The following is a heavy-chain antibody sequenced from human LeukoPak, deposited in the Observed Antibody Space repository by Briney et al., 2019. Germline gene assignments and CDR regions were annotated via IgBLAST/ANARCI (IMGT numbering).Heavy chain of an antibody. CDR2: INPNSGGT. CDR3: AIGRGYSYGYPDNWFDP. Sequence: ASVKVSCKASGYTFTGYYMHWVRQAPGQGLEWMGWINPNSGGTNYAQKFQGRVTMTRDTSISTAYMELSRLRSDDTAVYYCAIGRGYSYGYPDNWFDPWGQGTLVTVSS. V-gene: IGHV1-2*02. D-gene: IGHD5-18*01. CDR1: GYTFTGYY. J-gene: IGHJ5*02.